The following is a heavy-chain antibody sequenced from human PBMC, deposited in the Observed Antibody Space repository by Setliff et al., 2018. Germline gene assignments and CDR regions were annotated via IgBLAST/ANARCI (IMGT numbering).Heavy chain of an antibody. CDR1: GYSFTSFS. D-gene: IGHD2-15*01. Sequence: ASVKVSCKASGYSFTSFSITWVRQAPGQGLEWLGWVSTYNGDTKSAQKFRGRVTMTTDISTSTVYMELRTLRSDDTAVYYCAKLVRYCSSRTCQRASGDEYLGQGTLVTVSS. CDR3: AKLVRYCSSRTCQRASGDEY. J-gene: IGHJ1*01. V-gene: IGHV1-18*01. CDR2: VSTYNGDT.